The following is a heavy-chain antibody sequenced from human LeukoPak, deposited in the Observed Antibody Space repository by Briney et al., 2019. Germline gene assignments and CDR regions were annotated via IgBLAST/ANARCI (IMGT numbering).Heavy chain of an antibody. D-gene: IGHD6-19*01. V-gene: IGHV3-21*01. CDR2: ISSSSSYI. CDR1: GFTFSSYS. CDR3: ARDRIAVAVGFDY. J-gene: IGHJ4*02. Sequence: PGGSLRLSCAASGFTFSSYSMNWVRQAPGKGLEWVSSISSSSSYIYYADSVKGRFTISRDNAKNSLYLQMNSLRAEDTAVYYCARDRIAVAVGFDYWGQGTLVTVSS.